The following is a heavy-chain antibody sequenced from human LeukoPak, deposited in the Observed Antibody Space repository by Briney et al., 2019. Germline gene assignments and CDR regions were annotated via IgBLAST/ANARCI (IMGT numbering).Heavy chain of an antibody. CDR1: GYTFTGYY. V-gene: IGHV1-2*02. J-gene: IGHJ4*02. CDR3: ARDSEYYYDSSGYDY. CDR2: INPNSGGT. D-gene: IGHD3-22*01. Sequence: ASVKVSCKASGYTFTGYYMHWVRQAPGQGLEWMGWINPNSGGTNYVQKFQGRVTMTRDTSISTAYMELSRLRSDDTAVYYCARDSEYYYDSSGYDYWGQGTPVTVSS.